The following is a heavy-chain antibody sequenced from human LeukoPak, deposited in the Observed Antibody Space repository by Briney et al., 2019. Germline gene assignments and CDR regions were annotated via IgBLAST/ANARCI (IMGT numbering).Heavy chain of an antibody. V-gene: IGHV4-30-2*01. Sequence: SQTLCLTCAVSGGSISSGGYSWSWIRQPPGKGLEWIGYIYHSGSTYYNPSLKSRVTISVDRSKNQFSLKLSSVTAADTAVYYCARVRDGDYYFDYWGQGTLVTVSS. D-gene: IGHD4-17*01. CDR1: GGSISSGGYS. J-gene: IGHJ4*02. CDR3: ARVRDGDYYFDY. CDR2: IYHSGST.